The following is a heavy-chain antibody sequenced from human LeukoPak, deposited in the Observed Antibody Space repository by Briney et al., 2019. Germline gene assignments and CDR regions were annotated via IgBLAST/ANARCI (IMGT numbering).Heavy chain of an antibody. CDR3: ASGSYSGYYYFDY. D-gene: IGHD3-22*01. Sequence: SENLSLTCNVSAGSISSYYWSWIRQPPGKGLEWIGYIYYSGSTNYNPSLKSRVTISVDTSKNQFSLKLSSVTAADTAVYYCASGSYSGYYYFDYWGQGTLVTVSS. J-gene: IGHJ4*02. CDR2: IYYSGST. V-gene: IGHV4-59*12. CDR1: AGSISSYY.